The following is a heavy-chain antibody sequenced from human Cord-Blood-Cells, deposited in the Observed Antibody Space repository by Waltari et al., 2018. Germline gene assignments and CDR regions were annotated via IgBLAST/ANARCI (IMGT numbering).Heavy chain of an antibody. CDR3: ARGSSGVFDY. V-gene: IGHV3-30-3*01. CDR2: ISYDGSNK. J-gene: IGHJ4*02. D-gene: IGHD3-10*01. Sequence: QVQLVESGGGVVQPGRSLRLSCAASGFTFSSYAMHWVRQAPGTGLEWVAIISYDGSNKYYADSVKGRFTISRDNSKNTLYLQMNSLRAEDTAVYYCARGSSGVFDYWGQGTLVTVSS. CDR1: GFTFSSYA.